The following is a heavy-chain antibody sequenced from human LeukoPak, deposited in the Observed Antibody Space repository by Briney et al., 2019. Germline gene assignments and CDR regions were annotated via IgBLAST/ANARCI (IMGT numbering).Heavy chain of an antibody. CDR1: GFTFSSYG. J-gene: IGHJ4*02. CDR2: IRYDGSNK. Sequence: GGSLRLSCAASGFTFSSYGMHWVRQAPGKGLEWVAFIRYDGSNKYYADSVKGRFTISRDNSKNTLYLQMNSLRAEDTAVYYCAKTGADTAMVQYYYDSSGYYYWGQGALVTVSS. D-gene: IGHD3-22*01. V-gene: IGHV3-30*02. CDR3: AKTGADTAMVQYYYDSSGYYY.